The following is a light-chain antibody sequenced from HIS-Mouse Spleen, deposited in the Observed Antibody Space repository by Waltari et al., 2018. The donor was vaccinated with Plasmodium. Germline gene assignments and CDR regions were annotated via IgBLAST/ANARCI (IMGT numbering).Light chain of an antibody. V-gene: IGLV3-10*01. J-gene: IGLJ3*02. CDR1: EVTKKY. CDR3: YSTDSSGNHRV. Sequence: SYELTQPPSVSVSPGQTATITCPEAEVTKKYAYWYQQKSGQATVLLIYEDSKRPSGIPERFSGSSSGTMAALTISGAQVEDEADYYCYSTDSSGNHRVFGGGTKLTVL. CDR2: EDS.